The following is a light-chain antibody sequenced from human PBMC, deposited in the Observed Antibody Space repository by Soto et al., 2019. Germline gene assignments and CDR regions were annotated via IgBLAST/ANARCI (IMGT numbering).Light chain of an antibody. J-gene: IGKJ1*01. V-gene: IGKV3-20*01. CDR2: GAS. Sequence: EIVLTQSPGTLSLSPGERATLSCRASQSVSSSYLAWYQQKPGQAPRLLIYGASRGATGIPDRFSGSGSGTDFTLTISRLEPEDFAVYYCQEYGTSRAFGQGTKVDIK. CDR1: QSVSSSY. CDR3: QEYGTSRA.